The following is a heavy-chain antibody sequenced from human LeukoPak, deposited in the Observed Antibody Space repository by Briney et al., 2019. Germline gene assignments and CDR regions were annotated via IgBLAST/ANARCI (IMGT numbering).Heavy chain of an antibody. CDR3: ARNGQDGTLGN. Sequence: GASVKVSCKASGYTFTSCYMHWVRQAPGQGLEWMGIINPSGGSTSYAQKFQGRVTMTRDTSTSTVYMELSSLRSEDTAVYYCARNGQDGTLGNWGQGTLVTVSS. V-gene: IGHV1-46*01. D-gene: IGHD1-1*01. CDR2: INPSGGST. CDR1: GYTFTSCY. J-gene: IGHJ4*02.